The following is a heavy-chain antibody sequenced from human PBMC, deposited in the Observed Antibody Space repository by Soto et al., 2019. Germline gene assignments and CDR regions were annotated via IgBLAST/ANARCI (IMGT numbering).Heavy chain of an antibody. Sequence: QVQLVESGGGVAQPGRSLRLSCTVSGFTFSGHAMHWVRQAPGKGLEWVTQIWYDGSKKYYAESVKGRFTISRDNSKNTLDLQMNSLRVEDTAGYYCARDGQGLAPYALDVWGHGASVTVSS. V-gene: IGHV3-33*01. D-gene: IGHD6-19*01. CDR2: IWYDGSKK. CDR1: GFTFSGHA. J-gene: IGHJ6*02. CDR3: ARDGQGLAPYALDV.